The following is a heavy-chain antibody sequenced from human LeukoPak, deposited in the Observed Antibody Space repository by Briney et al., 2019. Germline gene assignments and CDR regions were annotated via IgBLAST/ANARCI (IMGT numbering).Heavy chain of an antibody. J-gene: IGHJ5*02. V-gene: IGHV4-4*07. D-gene: IGHD4-17*01. CDR3: ARGIDYGDHAEIGWFDP. CDR2: IYTSGST. CDR1: GGSISSYY. Sequence: RPSETLSLTCTVSGGSISSYYWSWIRQPAGKGLEWIGRIYTSGSTNYNPSLKSRVTMSVDTSKNQFSLKLSSVTAADTAVYYCARGIDYGDHAEIGWFDPWGQGTLVTVSS.